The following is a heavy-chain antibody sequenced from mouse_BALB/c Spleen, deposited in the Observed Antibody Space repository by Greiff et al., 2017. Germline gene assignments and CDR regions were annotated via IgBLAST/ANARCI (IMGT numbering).Heavy chain of an antibody. Sequence: QVQLKQSGAELVRPGVSVKISCKGSGYTFTDYAMHWVKQSPAKSLEWIGVISTYYGDASYNQKFKGKATMTVDKSSSTAYMELARLTSEDSAVYYCARSGDGNYLYAMDYWGQGTSVTVSS. J-gene: IGHJ4*01. V-gene: IGHV1S137*01. CDR2: ISTYYGDA. D-gene: IGHD2-1*01. CDR3: ARSGDGNYLYAMDY. CDR1: GYTFTDYA.